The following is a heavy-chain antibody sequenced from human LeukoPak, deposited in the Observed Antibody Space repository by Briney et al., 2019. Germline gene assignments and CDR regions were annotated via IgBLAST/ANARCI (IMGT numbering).Heavy chain of an antibody. V-gene: IGHV4-59*01. CDR2: IYYSGST. CDR1: GGSISSYY. CDR3: ARAGYYGSGSYPPRFDY. D-gene: IGHD3-10*01. Sequence: SETLSLTCTVSGGSISSYYWSWIWQPAGKGLEWIGYIYYSGSTNYNPSLKSRVTISVDTSKNQFSLKLSSVTAADTAVYYCARAGYYGSGSYPPRFDYWGQGTLVTVSS. J-gene: IGHJ4*02.